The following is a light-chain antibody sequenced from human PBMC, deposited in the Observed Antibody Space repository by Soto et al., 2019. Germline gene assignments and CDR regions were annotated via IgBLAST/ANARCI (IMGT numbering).Light chain of an antibody. V-gene: IGKV3-11*01. CDR3: QQRSNWPPIT. CDR1: QSVSSY. Sequence: EIVLTQSPAPLSLSPGERATLSCRASQSVSSYLAWYQQKPGQAPRLLIYDASNSATGSPARFSGSGSWTGFTLTNSSLEPEDLAVYYCQQRSNWPPITFGQGTRLEIK. J-gene: IGKJ5*01. CDR2: DAS.